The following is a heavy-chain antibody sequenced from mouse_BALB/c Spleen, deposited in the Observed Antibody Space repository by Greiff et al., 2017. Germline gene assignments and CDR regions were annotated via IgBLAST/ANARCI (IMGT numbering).Heavy chain of an antibody. CDR2: IDPFNGGT. D-gene: IGHD2-1*01. Sequence: VQLQQSGPELMKPGASVKISCKASGYSFTSYYMHWVKQSHGKSLEWIGYIDPFNGGTSYNQKFKGKATLTVDKSSSTAYMHLSSLTSEDSAVYYCARGDGNYFDYWGQGTTLTVSS. CDR1: GYSFTSYY. V-gene: IGHV1S135*01. CDR3: ARGDGNYFDY. J-gene: IGHJ2*01.